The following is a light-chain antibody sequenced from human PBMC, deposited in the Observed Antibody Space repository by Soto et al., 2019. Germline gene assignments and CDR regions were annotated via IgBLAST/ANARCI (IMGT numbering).Light chain of an antibody. CDR2: DAS. CDR3: QQRDTWPIT. V-gene: IGKV3-11*01. J-gene: IGKJ5*01. Sequence: EIVLTQSPATLSLSPGERATLSCRASQSVGSYLAWYQQKPGQAPRLLIYDASNRATGIPARFSGSGSGTDFQLTIRSLDHEEFAVYYCQQRDTWPITFGQGTRLEIK. CDR1: QSVGSY.